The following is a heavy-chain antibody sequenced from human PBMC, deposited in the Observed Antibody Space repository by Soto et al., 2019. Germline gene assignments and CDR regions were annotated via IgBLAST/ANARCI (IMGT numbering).Heavy chain of an antibody. D-gene: IGHD3-10*01. CDR3: AMYYGHGQDY. CDR2: IYYGGTS. CDR1: GASITNYY. V-gene: IGHV4-59*01. J-gene: IGHJ4*02. Sequence: ASETLSLTCSVSGASITNYYWTWIRQSPGKGLEWIGYIYYGGTSNYNSSLKGRVTVSVDMSTNQFSLTLTSVTAADTAVYYCAMYYGHGQDYWGQGTLVTVSS.